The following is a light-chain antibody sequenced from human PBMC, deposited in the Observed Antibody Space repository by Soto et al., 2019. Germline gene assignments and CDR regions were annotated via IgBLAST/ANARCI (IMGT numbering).Light chain of an antibody. J-gene: IGKJ1*01. CDR1: QGISSA. Sequence: AIKLTQSPSSLSASVGDRVTITCRASQGISSALAWYQQKPGKAPKLLIYDASSLESGVPSRFSGSGSGTDFTLTISSLQPEDFATYYCQQFNSYPPTWTFGQGTKVDIK. CDR2: DAS. CDR3: QQFNSYPPTWT. V-gene: IGKV1-13*02.